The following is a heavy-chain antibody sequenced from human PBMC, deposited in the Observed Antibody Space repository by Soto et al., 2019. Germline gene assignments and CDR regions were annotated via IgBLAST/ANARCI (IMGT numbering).Heavy chain of an antibody. J-gene: IGHJ4*02. CDR3: ARDAPRWSHMAFHY. CDR2: INAGNGNT. CDR1: GYTFTSYA. Sequence: GASVKVSCKASGYTFTSYAMHWVRQAPGQRLEWMGWINAGNGNTKYSQKFQGRVTITRDTSASTAYMALSSLRSEDTAVYYCARDAPRWSHMAFHYWGQGTLVTVPS. V-gene: IGHV1-3*01. D-gene: IGHD1-26*01.